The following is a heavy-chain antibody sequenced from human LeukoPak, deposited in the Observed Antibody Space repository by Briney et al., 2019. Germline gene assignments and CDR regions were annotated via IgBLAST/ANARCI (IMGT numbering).Heavy chain of an antibody. J-gene: IGHJ3*02. CDR3: AREADGFDI. CDR1: GLTFSRYT. Sequence: GGSLRPSCSASGLTFSRYTMHWVRQAPGKGLEWVALLAYDETFRYYADSVKGRFTISRDTAKTTLDLQMNSLTTEDTALYYCAREADGFDIWGQGTMVTVSS. V-gene: IGHV3-30*01. CDR2: LAYDETFR.